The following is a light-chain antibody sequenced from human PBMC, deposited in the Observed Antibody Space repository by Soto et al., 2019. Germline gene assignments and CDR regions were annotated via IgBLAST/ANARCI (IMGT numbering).Light chain of an antibody. CDR2: DAS. J-gene: IGKJ2*01. V-gene: IGKV1-39*01. Sequence: DIQMTQSPSSLSASIGDRVTITCRASQTISRFLNWYQRNPGKAPKVLIHDASSLQSGVPSRFSCSGSGTDFALNISSLQPEDFATYYWQQSFSTPPTFGQGTKLEIK. CDR1: QTISRF. CDR3: QQSFSTPPT.